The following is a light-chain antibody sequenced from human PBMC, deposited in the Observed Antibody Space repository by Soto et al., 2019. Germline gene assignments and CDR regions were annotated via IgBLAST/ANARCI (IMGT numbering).Light chain of an antibody. V-gene: IGKV1-8*01. Sequence: AIRMTQSPSSLSASTGDRVTITCRASQGISSYLAWYQQKPGKAPKLLIYAESTLQSGVPSRFSGSGSGTDFTLTISCLQSEDFATYYCQQYYSYPRMYTFGQGTKLEIK. J-gene: IGKJ2*01. CDR1: QGISSY. CDR2: AES. CDR3: QQYYSYPRMYT.